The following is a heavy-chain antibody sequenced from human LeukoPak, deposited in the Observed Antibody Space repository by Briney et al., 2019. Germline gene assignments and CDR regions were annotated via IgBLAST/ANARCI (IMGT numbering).Heavy chain of an antibody. CDR2: IYYSGST. CDR1: GGSISSYY. J-gene: IGHJ5*02. D-gene: IGHD6-13*01. CDR3: ARRTHSSSWYKGFSWFDP. V-gene: IGHV4-59*01. Sequence: SETLSLTCTVSGGSISSYYWSWIRQPPGKGLEWIGYIYYSGSTNYNPSLKSRVTISVDTSKNQFSLKLSSVTAADTAVYYCARRTHSSSWYKGFSWFDPWGQGTLVTVSS.